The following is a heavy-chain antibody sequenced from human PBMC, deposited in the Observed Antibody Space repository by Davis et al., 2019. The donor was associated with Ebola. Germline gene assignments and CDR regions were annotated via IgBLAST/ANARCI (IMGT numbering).Heavy chain of an antibody. CDR1: GYTFTSYD. CDR2: MNPNSGNT. J-gene: IGHJ6*02. CDR3: ARLTAAAGPYYYYYGMDV. D-gene: IGHD6-13*01. V-gene: IGHV1-8*01. Sequence: ASVKVSCKASGYTFTSYDINWVRQVTGQGLEWMVWMNPNSGNTGYAQKFQGRVTMTRNTSISTAYMELSSLRSEDTAVYYCARLTAAAGPYYYYYGMDVWGQGTTVTVSS.